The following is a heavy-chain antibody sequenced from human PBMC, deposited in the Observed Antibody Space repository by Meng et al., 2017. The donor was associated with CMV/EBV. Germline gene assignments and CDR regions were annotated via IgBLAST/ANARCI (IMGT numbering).Heavy chain of an antibody. CDR3: ARANNFDH. CDR2: IEGDGSRT. J-gene: IGHJ4*02. V-gene: IGHV3-7*01. CDR1: GFPLSGLW. D-gene: IGHD4/OR15-4a*01. Sequence: LSCEASGFPLSGLWMTWVRQAPGKGLEWVANIEGDGSRTYYVDSVKGRFTISRDNAKNSVYLQMNRLTAEDTAVYYCARANNFDHWGQGTLVTVSS.